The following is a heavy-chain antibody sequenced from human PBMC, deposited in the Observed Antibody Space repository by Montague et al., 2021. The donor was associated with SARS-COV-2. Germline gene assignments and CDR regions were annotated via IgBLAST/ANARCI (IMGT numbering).Heavy chain of an antibody. CDR1: GFTFRSYT. Sequence: SLRLSCAASGFTFRSYTMNWVCQAPGKGLEWVSCISSSSSYIYYADSVKGRFTIFRDNAKNSLFLQMNSLRAEDTAVYYCARDGWAHYYDSSGYEGNFDIWGQGTMVTVSS. V-gene: IGHV3-21*01. D-gene: IGHD3-22*01. CDR3: ARDGWAHYYDSSGYEGNFDI. J-gene: IGHJ3*02. CDR2: ISSSSSYI.